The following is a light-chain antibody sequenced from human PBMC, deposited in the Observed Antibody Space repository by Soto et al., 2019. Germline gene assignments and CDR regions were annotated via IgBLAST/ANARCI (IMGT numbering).Light chain of an antibody. Sequence: EIVMTQSLATLSLSPGERAALSCRASQSINSELAWYQQKPGQPPRLLIYGASTRATGVPARFTGSESGSEFTLTISGLQSADFAVYYCQQGHNWPLTFGQGTRLEI. CDR1: QSINSE. V-gene: IGKV3-15*01. CDR2: GAS. J-gene: IGKJ2*01. CDR3: QQGHNWPLT.